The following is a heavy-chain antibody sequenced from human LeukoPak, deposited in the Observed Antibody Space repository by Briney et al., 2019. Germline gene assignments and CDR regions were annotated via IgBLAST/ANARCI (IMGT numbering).Heavy chain of an antibody. CDR1: GYTFTGYY. CDR3: ARDGLDYGGNSAGWFDP. J-gene: IGHJ5*02. Sequence: GASVKVSCKASGYTFTGYYMHWVRQAPGQGLEWMGWINPNSGGTNYAQKFQGRVTMTRDTSISTAYMELSRLRSDDTAVYYCARDGLDYGGNSAGWFDPWGQGTLVTVSS. D-gene: IGHD4-23*01. CDR2: INPNSGGT. V-gene: IGHV1-2*02.